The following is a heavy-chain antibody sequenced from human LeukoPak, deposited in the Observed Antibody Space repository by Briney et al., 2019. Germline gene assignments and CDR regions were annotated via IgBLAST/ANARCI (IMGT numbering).Heavy chain of an antibody. V-gene: IGHV3-23*01. D-gene: IGHD4-17*01. CDR3: AKHRESFGDSCLDDF. CDR1: GFTFSSYA. J-gene: IGHJ4*02. CDR2: ISDSGTGT. Sequence: GGSLRLSCAASGFTFSSYAMHWVRQAPGKGLEWVSVISDSGTGTYYADSVKGRFTISRDSSRYTLYLQMNSLRAEDTAVYFCAKHRESFGDSCLDDFWGQGTLVTVSS.